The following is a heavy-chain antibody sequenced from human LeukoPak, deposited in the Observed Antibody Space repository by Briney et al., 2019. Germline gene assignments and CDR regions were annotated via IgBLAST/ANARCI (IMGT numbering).Heavy chain of an antibody. J-gene: IGHJ4*02. CDR2: IYYSGST. D-gene: IGHD3-10*01. Sequence: SETLSLTCTVSGGSISSSSYYWGWIRQPPGKGLEWIGSIYYSGSTYYNPSLKSRVTISVDTSKNQFSLKLSSVTAADTAVYYCARAPADDYYGSGPEGLLWGQGTLVTVSS. CDR1: GGSISSSSYY. CDR3: ARAPADDYYGSGPEGLL. V-gene: IGHV4-39*07.